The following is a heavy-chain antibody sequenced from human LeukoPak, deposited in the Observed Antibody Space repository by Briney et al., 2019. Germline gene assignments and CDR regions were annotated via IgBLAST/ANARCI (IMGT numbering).Heavy chain of an antibody. CDR2: INHSGST. CDR1: GGSFSGYY. Sequence: SETLSLTCAVYGGSFSGYYWSWIRQPPGKGLEWIGEINHSGSTNYNPSLKSRVTISVDTSKNQFSLKLSSVTAADTAVYYCARGTGYYGSGNNWFDPWGQGTLVTVSS. J-gene: IGHJ5*02. D-gene: IGHD3-10*01. V-gene: IGHV4-34*01. CDR3: ARGTGYYGSGNNWFDP.